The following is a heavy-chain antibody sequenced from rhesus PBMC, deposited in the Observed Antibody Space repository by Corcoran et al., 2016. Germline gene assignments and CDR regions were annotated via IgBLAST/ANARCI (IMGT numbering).Heavy chain of an antibody. D-gene: IGHD3-34*01. CDR2: IYWNVDS. CDR1: GFSLNTNGLG. J-gene: IGHJ4*01. V-gene: IGHV2-174*01. Sequence: QVPLKESGPALVIPTQTLTLTCTFSGFSLNTNGLGVGWIRQPPGKALEWLALIYWNVDSRYSTTRRKRLTISRGSSQNQVVLTMTNMYPVDTATYYCVRGSRDTGVIIPFQYYFDQWGQGVLLTVSS. CDR3: VRGSRDTGVIIPFQYYFDQ.